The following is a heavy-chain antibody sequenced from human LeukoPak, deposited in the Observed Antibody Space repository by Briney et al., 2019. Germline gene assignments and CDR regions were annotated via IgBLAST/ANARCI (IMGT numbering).Heavy chain of an antibody. D-gene: IGHD4-23*01. CDR3: ARVFGSPTYGGNVNGGGMDV. V-gene: IGHV1-2*04. CDR2: INPNSGGT. J-gene: IGHJ6*02. CDR1: GYTFTGYY. Sequence: ASVKVSCKASGYTFTGYYMHWVRQAPGQGLEWMGWINPNSGGTNYAQKFQGWVTMTRDTSISTAYMELSRLRSDDTAVYYCARVFGSPTYGGNVNGGGMDVWGQGTTVTVSS.